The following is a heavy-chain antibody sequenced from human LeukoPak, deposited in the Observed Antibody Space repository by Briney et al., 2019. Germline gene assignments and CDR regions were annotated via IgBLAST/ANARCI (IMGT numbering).Heavy chain of an antibody. V-gene: IGHV3-7*01. Sequence: GGSLRLSCAASGFTFSSYSMSWVRQAPGKGLEWVANIKEDGSEKYYVDSVKGRFTISRDNAKNSLYLQMNSLRAEDTAVYYCARDEYNWNVDAFDIWGQGTVVTVSS. CDR3: ARDEYNWNVDAFDI. CDR1: GFTFSSYS. D-gene: IGHD1-20*01. CDR2: IKEDGSEK. J-gene: IGHJ3*02.